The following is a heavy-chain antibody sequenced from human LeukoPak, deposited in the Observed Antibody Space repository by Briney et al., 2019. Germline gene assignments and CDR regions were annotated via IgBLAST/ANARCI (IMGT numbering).Heavy chain of an antibody. Sequence: SETLSLPCTVSGGSISTYFWSWIRQPAGKGLEWIGRIYTGGSTNYNPSLTSRVTMSIHTSKNQFSLKLSSVTAADTAVYYCARAPTAYCLSTSCQPYFDYWGQGTLVTVSS. D-gene: IGHD2-2*01. CDR2: IYTGGST. V-gene: IGHV4-4*07. CDR3: ARAPTAYCLSTSCQPYFDY. J-gene: IGHJ4*02. CDR1: GGSISTYF.